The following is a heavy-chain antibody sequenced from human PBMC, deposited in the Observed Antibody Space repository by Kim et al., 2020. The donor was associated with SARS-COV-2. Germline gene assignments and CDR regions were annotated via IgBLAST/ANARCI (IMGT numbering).Heavy chain of an antibody. CDR3: VKGRNPLRYFDWLPLFDY. CDR2: ISSNGGST. J-gene: IGHJ4*02. Sequence: GGSLRLSCSASGFTFSSYAMHWVRQAPGKGLEYVSAISSNGGSTYYADSVKGRFTISRDNSKNTLYLQMSSLRAEDTAVYYCVKGRNPLRYFDWLPLFDYWGQGTLVTVSS. D-gene: IGHD3-9*01. V-gene: IGHV3-64D*06. CDR1: GFTFSSYA.